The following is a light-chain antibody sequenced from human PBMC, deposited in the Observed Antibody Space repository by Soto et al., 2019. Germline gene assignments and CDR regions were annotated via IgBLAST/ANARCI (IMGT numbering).Light chain of an antibody. Sequence: DIQMTQSPSTLSASVGDRVTITCRASQSIKNWLAWSQQKPGEAPKLLIYKASTLESGVPSRFSGSGSGTEFTLTVSCLQPDDVATYYWQQYGSYSQFTFGPGTKVDI. J-gene: IGKJ3*01. CDR2: KAS. CDR1: QSIKNW. V-gene: IGKV1-5*03. CDR3: QQYGSYSQFT.